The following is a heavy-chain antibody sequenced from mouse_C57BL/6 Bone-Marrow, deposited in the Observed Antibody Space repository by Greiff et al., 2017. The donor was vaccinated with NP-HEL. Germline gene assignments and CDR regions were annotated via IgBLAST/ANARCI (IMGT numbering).Heavy chain of an antibody. J-gene: IGHJ1*03. CDR1: GFTFSDYY. CDR3: ARDPHYYGSSYVWYFDV. D-gene: IGHD1-1*01. CDR2: INYDGSST. Sequence: EVQVVESEGGLVQPGSSMKLSCTASGFTFSDYYMAWVRQVPEKGLEWVANINYDGSSTYYLDSLKSRFIISRDNAKNILYLQMSSLKSEDTATYYCARDPHYYGSSYVWYFDVWGTGTTVTVSS. V-gene: IGHV5-16*01.